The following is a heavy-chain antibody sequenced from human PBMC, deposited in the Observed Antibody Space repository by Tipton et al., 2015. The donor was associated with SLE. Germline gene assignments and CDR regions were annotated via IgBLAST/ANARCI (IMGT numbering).Heavy chain of an antibody. CDR2: IYPGDSDT. CDR1: GYSFTSYW. Sequence: VQLVQSGAEVKKPGESLKISCKGSGYSFTSYWIGWVRQMPGKGLEWMGIIYPGDSDTRYSPSFQGQVTISADKSISTAYLQWSGRRAPAPAMYYCARLTNGVWPSHYFDYWGQGTLVTVSS. V-gene: IGHV5-51*03. CDR3: ARLTNGVWPSHYFDY. D-gene: IGHD2-8*01. J-gene: IGHJ4*02.